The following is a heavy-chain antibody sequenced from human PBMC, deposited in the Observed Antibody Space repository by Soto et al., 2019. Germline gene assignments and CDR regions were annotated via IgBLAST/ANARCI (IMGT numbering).Heavy chain of an antibody. D-gene: IGHD2-15*01. V-gene: IGHV1-24*01. CDR1: GYTLTELS. J-gene: IGHJ6*02. CDR3: AAGVVPYGMDV. Sequence: WASVKVSCKVSGYTLTELSMHWVRQPPGKGLEWMGGFDPEDAETIYARRFQGRVTMTEDTSADTAYMELSSLRSEDTAVYYCAAGVVPYGMDVWGQGTTVTV. CDR2: FDPEDAET.